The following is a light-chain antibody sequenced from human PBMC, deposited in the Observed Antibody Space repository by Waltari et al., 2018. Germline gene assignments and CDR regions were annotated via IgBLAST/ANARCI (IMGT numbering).Light chain of an antibody. CDR3: AAWDDSLSGVE. CDR2: RND. CDR1: NSNIGSNA. J-gene: IGLJ2*01. V-gene: IGLV1-47*01. Sequence: QSVLTQPPSASGAPGQRVTISCSGSNSNIGSNAVYWYHHLPGTAPKLLIYRNDQRPSGVPDRFSGSKSGPSASLAISGLRSEDEADYYCAAWDDSLSGVEFGGGTKLTVL.